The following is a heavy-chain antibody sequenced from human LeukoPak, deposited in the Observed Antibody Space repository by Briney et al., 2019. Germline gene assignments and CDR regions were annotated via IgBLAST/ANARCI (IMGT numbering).Heavy chain of an antibody. CDR3: GGAKVYYYSYYGRDV. Sequence: GGSLRLSCAASGFTFSSYWMSWVRQAPGKGLEWVANIKQDGSEKYYVDSVKGRFTISRDNAKNSLYLQMNSLRAEETAVYYCGGAKVYYYSYYGRDVWGQGTTVPVP. CDR1: GFTFSSYW. CDR2: IKQDGSEK. V-gene: IGHV3-7*04. J-gene: IGHJ6*02.